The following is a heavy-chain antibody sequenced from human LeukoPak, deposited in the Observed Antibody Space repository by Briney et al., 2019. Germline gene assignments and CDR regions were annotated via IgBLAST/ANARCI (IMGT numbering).Heavy chain of an antibody. CDR2: IIPILGIA. V-gene: IGHV1-69*04. J-gene: IGHJ4*02. Sequence: GASVKLSCKASGGTFGSYAISWVRQAPGQGLEWMGRIIPILGIANYAQKFQGRVTITADKSTSTAYMELSSLRSEDTAVYYCARDDGFDYGGNSIPLDYWGQGTLVTVSS. CDR3: ARDDGFDYGGNSIPLDY. D-gene: IGHD4-23*01. CDR1: GGTFGSYA.